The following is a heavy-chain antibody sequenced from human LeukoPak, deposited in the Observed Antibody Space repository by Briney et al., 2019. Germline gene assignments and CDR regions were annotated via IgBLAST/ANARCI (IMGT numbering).Heavy chain of an antibody. V-gene: IGHV1-2*02. J-gene: IGHJ6*02. CDR2: INPNSGGT. Sequence: GASVKVSCKASGYTFTGYYMHWVRQAPGQGLEWMRWINPNSGGTNYAQKFQGRVTMTRDTSISTAYMELSRLRSDDTAVYYCAVTSGSPETTYYYYGMDLWGQGTTVTVSS. CDR1: GYTFTGYY. CDR3: AVTSGSPETTYYYYGMDL. D-gene: IGHD1/OR15-1a*01.